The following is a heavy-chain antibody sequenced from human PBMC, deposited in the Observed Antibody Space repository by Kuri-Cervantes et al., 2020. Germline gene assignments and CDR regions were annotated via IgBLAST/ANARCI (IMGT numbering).Heavy chain of an antibody. V-gene: IGHV1-69*13. CDR1: GGTFSRYG. D-gene: IGHD2-21*02. CDR3: ARDPLAYCGGDCYSRGYWFDP. CDR2: IIPVFGTA. Sequence: SVKVSCKASGGTFSRYGINWVRQAPGQGLEWMGGIIPVFGTANYAQKFQDRDTITADESTSTGYMELSSLRSEDTAVYYCARDPLAYCGGDCYSRGYWFDPWGQGTLVTVSS. J-gene: IGHJ5*02.